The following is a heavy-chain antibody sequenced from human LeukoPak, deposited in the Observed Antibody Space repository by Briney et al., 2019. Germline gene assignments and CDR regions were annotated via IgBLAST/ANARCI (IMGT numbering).Heavy chain of an antibody. CDR2: IYYSGSA. V-gene: IGHV4-59*01. CDR3: ARVKYRGYDSLGQDAFDI. CDR1: GGTINNYY. Sequence: SETLSLTCTVSGGTINNYYWSWIRQPPGKGLEWIGYIYYSGSANYNPSLTSRVIISVDTSKNKFSLKLTSVTAADTAVYYCARVKYRGYDSLGQDAFDIWGQGTMVTVSS. J-gene: IGHJ3*02. D-gene: IGHD5-12*01.